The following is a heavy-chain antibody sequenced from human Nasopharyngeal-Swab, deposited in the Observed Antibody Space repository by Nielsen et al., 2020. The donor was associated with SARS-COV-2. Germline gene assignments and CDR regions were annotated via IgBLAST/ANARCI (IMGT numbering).Heavy chain of an antibody. CDR2: IYPGNSDT. Sequence: KVSCKGSGYIFTSYWIGWVRQVPGKGLEWMGVIYPGNSDTRYSPSFQGQVTISADKSTSTAYLQWSSLKASDTAMYFCARRPHFDILTGYYFDFWGQGTVVTDSS. V-gene: IGHV5-51*01. J-gene: IGHJ4*02. CDR1: GYIFTSYW. CDR3: ARRPHFDILTGYYFDF. D-gene: IGHD3-9*01.